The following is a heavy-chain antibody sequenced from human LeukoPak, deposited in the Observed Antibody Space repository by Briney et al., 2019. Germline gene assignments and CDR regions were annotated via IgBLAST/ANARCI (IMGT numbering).Heavy chain of an antibody. CDR1: GGSISSSSYY. D-gene: IGHD5-12*01. J-gene: IGHJ4*02. CDR3: ARDVKTVVATSYYFDY. CDR2: IYYRGGT. V-gene: IGHV4-39*07. Sequence: PSETLSLTCTVSGGSISSSSYYWGWIRQPPGKGLEWIGSIYYRGGTYYNPSLKSRVTISVDTSKNQFSLKLSSVTAADTAVYYCARDVKTVVATSYYFDYWGQGTLVTVSS.